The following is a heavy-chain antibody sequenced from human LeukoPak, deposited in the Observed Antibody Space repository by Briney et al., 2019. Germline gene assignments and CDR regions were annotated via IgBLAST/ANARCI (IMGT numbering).Heavy chain of an antibody. D-gene: IGHD1-26*01. CDR3: AKDESGSYFGY. V-gene: IGHV3-7*01. J-gene: IGHJ4*02. CDR1: GFTFSNYW. Sequence: GGSLRLSCAASGFTFSNYWMTWVRQAPGKGLEWVANIKEDGSDKNYVDSVKGRFIISRDNAKNSLYLQMNSLRAEDTAVYYCAKDESGSYFGYWGQGTLVTVSS. CDR2: IKEDGSDK.